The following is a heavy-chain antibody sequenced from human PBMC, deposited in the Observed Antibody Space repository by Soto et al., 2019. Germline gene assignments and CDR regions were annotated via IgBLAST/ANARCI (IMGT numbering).Heavy chain of an antibody. CDR1: GGSISTYY. CDR2: LYYGGSA. Sequence: QVQLQESGPGLVKPSETLSLTCTVSGGSISTYYWNWIRQPPGKGLEWIGYLYYGGSANYNPSLNSRVTISVETSKTQFSLKLSSVTAADTAVYYCARGGHCTNGVCSALDYWGQGTLVTVSS. CDR3: ARGGHCTNGVCSALDY. V-gene: IGHV4-59*08. J-gene: IGHJ4*02. D-gene: IGHD2-8*01.